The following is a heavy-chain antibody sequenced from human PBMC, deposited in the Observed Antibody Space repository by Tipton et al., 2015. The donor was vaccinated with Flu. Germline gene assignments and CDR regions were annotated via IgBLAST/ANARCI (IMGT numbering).Heavy chain of an antibody. Sequence: TLSLTCTVSGGSISSYYWSWIRQPAGKGPEWIGRIYTSGSTNYNPSLKSRVTMSVDTSKNQFSLKLSSLTAADTAVYYCARDGSYGDTARRFDYWGQGTLVTVSS. D-gene: IGHD4-17*01. CDR3: ARDGSYGDTARRFDY. V-gene: IGHV4-4*07. J-gene: IGHJ4*02. CDR2: IYTSGST. CDR1: GGSISSYY.